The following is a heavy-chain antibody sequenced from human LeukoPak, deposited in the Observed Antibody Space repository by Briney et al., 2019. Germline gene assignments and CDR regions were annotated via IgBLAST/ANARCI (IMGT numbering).Heavy chain of an antibody. CDR1: GGSITRYF. CDR2: IYHSGST. D-gene: IGHD4-17*01. CDR3: ASSPPYGDPSLYYFDY. V-gene: IGHV4-59*12. J-gene: IGHJ4*02. Sequence: SETLSLTCAVSGGSITRYFWSWVRQPPGKGLEWIGFIYHSGSTSFNPSLKSRVTMSVDTSKNQFSLKLSSVTAADTAVYYCASSPPYGDPSLYYFDYWGQGTLVTVSS.